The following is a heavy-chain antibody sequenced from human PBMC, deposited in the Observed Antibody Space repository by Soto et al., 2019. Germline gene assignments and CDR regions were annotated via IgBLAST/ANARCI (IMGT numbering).Heavy chain of an antibody. Sequence: GGSLRLSCSASGFTFSSYAMHWVRQAPGKGLEYASGISSNGGTTYYVDSVKGRFIISRDNSKNTPYLQMTSLKTEDTAVYYCVKDPGAVTGDEYFQHWGLGTLVTVS. D-gene: IGHD6-19*01. CDR2: ISSNGGTT. V-gene: IGHV3-64D*06. CDR1: GFTFSSYA. J-gene: IGHJ1*01. CDR3: VKDPGAVTGDEYFQH.